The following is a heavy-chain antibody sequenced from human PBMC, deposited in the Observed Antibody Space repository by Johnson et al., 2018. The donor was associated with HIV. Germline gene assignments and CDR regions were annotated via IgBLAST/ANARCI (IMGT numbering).Heavy chain of an antibody. CDR3: AKDPNPGGDAFDI. D-gene: IGHD1-14*01. Sequence: VQLVESGGGVVRPGGSLRLSCAASGFTFSDYYMSWIRQAPGKGLEWVSYISSSGSTIYYADSVKGRFTISRDNAKNSLYLQMNSLRAEDTAVYYCAKDPNPGGDAFDIWGQGTMVTVSS. J-gene: IGHJ3*02. V-gene: IGHV3-11*04. CDR2: ISSSGSTI. CDR1: GFTFSDYY.